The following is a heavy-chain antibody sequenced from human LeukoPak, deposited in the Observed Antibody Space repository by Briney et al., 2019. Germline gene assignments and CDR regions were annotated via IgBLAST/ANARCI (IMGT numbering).Heavy chain of an antibody. CDR2: INTNTGNP. CDR3: AREGRAGYNFAY. Sequence: ASVKVSCKASGYTFTSYDINWVRQAPGQRLEWMGWINTNTGNPTYAQGFTGRFVFSLDTSASTAYLQISSLEAEGTTVYYCAREGRAGYNFAYWGQGTLVTVSS. J-gene: IGHJ4*02. V-gene: IGHV7-4-1*02. CDR1: GYTFTSYD. D-gene: IGHD5-24*01.